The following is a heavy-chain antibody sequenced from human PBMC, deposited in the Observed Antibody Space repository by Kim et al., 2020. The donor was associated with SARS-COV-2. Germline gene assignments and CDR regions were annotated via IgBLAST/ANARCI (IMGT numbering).Heavy chain of an antibody. CDR3: ARSGGKPFDY. CDR1: GGSFSGYY. V-gene: IGHV4-34*01. Sequence: SETLSLTCAVYGGSFSGYYWSWIRQPPGKGLEWIGEINHSGSTNYNPSLKSRVTISVDTSKNQFSLKLSSVTAADTAVYYCARSGGKPFDYWGQGTLVTV. J-gene: IGHJ4*02. CDR2: INHSGST. D-gene: IGHD3-16*01.